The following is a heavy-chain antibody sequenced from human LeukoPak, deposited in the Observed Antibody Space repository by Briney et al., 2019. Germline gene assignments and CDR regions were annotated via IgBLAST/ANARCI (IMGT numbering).Heavy chain of an antibody. V-gene: IGHV1-46*01. D-gene: IGHD2-21*02. CDR3: ARGGRGHIVVVTATTAVDY. CDR1: GYTFTSYY. CDR2: INPSGGST. Sequence: ASVKVSCKASGYTFTSYYMHWVRQAPGQGLEWMGIINPSGGSTSYAQKFQGRVTMTRDMSTSTVYMELSGLRSEDTAVYYCARGGRGHIVVVTATTAVDYWGQGTLVTVSS. J-gene: IGHJ4*02.